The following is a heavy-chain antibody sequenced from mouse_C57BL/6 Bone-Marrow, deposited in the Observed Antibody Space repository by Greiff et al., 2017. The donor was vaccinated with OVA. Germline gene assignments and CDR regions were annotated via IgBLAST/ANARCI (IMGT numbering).Heavy chain of an antibody. D-gene: IGHD1-1*01. CDR1: GISITTGNYR. CDR2: IYYSGTI. Sequence: EVQLQESGPGLVKPSQTVFLTCTVTGISITTGNYRWSWIRQFPGNKLEWIGYIYYSGTITYNPSLTSRTTITRDTPKNQFFLEMNSLTAEDTATYYCARDYYGSSYGYFDVWGTGTTVTVSS. J-gene: IGHJ1*03. CDR3: ARDYYGSSYGYFDV. V-gene: IGHV3-5*01.